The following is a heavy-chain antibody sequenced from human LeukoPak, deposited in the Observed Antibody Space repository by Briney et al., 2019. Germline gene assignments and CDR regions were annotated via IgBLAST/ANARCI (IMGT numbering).Heavy chain of an antibody. CDR2: IYYSGST. CDR1: GGSISSYY. CDR3: ARYSSGWHSFDI. J-gene: IGHJ3*02. V-gene: IGHV4-59*01. D-gene: IGHD6-19*01. Sequence: PSETLSLTCTVSGGSISSYYWSWMRQPPGKGLEWIGYIYYSGSTNYNPSLKSRVTISVDTSKNQFSLNLSSVTAADTAVYYCARYSSGWHSFDIWGQGTMVTVSS.